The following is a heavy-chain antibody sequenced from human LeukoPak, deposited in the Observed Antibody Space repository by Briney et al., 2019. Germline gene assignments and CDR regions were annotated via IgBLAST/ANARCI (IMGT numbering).Heavy chain of an antibody. CDR3: ARDPAPIREDYGMDV. CDR2: ISSSSYI. V-gene: IGHV3-21*01. CDR1: GFTFSSYS. D-gene: IGHD5-24*01. J-gene: IGHJ6*02. Sequence: GGSLRLSCAASGFTFSSYSMNWVRQAPGKGLEWVSSISSSSYIYYADSVKGRFTISRDNAKNSLYLQMNSLRAEDTAVYYCARDPAPIREDYGMDVWGQGTTVTVSS.